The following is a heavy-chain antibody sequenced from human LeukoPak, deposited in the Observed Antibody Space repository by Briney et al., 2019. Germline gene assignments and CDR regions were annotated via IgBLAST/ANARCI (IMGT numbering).Heavy chain of an antibody. CDR3: ARHVDLYEIDY. J-gene: IGHJ4*02. CDR1: GGSISSSSYY. V-gene: IGHV4-39*01. Sequence: SETLSLTCTVSGGSISSSSYYWGWIRQLPGKGLEWIANIYYSGRTYYNPSLKSRVTISVDMSRNQFSLLVDSVTAADTAVYYCARHVDLYEIDYWGQGTLVTVSS. D-gene: IGHD2-8*01. CDR2: IYYSGRT.